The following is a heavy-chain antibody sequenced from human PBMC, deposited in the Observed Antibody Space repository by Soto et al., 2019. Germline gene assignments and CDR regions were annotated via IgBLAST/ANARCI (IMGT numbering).Heavy chain of an antibody. CDR3: ARVTSIGYCSGGSCYYFDY. J-gene: IGHJ4*02. CDR2: IYHSGST. V-gene: IGHV4-4*02. Sequence: SETLSLTCAVSGGSISSSNWWSWVRQPPGKGLEWIGEIYHSGSTNYNPSLKSRVTISVDKSKNQFSLKLSSVTAADTAVYYCARVTSIGYCSGGSCYYFDYWGQGTLVTVSS. CDR1: GGSISSSNW. D-gene: IGHD2-15*01.